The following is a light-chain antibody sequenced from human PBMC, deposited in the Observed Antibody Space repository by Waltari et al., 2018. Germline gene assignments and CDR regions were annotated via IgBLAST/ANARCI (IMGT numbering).Light chain of an antibody. CDR1: TRDVGSYDL. CDR3: CSYAGRGTYV. J-gene: IGLJ1*01. Sequence: QSALTQPASVSGTPGQSITISCSGTTRDVGSYDLVSWYQQHPGEAPKLLLCEVFKRPPDTSSRFSGAKSGSTASLTISGLQPEDEADYYCCSYAGRGTYVFGSGTKVTVL. V-gene: IGLV2-23*02. CDR2: EVF.